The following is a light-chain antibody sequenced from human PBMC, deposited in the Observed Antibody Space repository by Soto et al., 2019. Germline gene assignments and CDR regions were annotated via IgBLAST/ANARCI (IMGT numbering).Light chain of an antibody. Sequence: EIVLTQSPGTLSLSPGERATLSCRASQSVGSRRLAWYQQKPGQPPRLLIHAASTRATGIPDRFSGSGSGTDFTLTISRLEPEDFAGYFCELYGGAPLSFGPGTKVDVK. CDR3: ELYGGAPLS. CDR2: AAS. V-gene: IGKV3-20*01. CDR1: QSVGSRR. J-gene: IGKJ3*01.